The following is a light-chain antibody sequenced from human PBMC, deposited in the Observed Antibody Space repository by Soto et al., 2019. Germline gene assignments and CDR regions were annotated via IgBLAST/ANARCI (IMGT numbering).Light chain of an antibody. J-gene: IGKJ1*01. V-gene: IGKV1-5*03. CDR1: QSISSW. CDR3: LQYNSHSWT. CDR2: KAS. Sequence: DIQMTQSPSTLSASVGDRVTITCRASQSISSWLAWYQHKPGKAPKLLIYKASSLESGVPSRFSGSGSGTEFTLTISTPQPEDFASYYCLQYNSHSWTFGQGTKVEIK.